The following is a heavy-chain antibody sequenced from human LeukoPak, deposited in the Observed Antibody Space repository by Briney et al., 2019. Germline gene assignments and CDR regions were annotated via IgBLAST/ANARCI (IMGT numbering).Heavy chain of an antibody. CDR1: GFTFSSYA. D-gene: IGHD1-26*01. CDR2: ISGSGGGT. J-gene: IGHJ4*02. Sequence: GGSLRLSCAASGFTFSSYAMSWVRQAPGKGLEWVSAISGSGGGTYNADSVKGRFTISRDNSKNTLDLQMNSLRAEDTAAYYCAKDVGGATRFLDYWGQGTLVTVSS. CDR3: AKDVGGATRFLDY. V-gene: IGHV3-23*01.